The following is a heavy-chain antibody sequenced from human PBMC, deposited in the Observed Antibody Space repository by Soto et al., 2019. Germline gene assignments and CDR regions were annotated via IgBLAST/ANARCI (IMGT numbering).Heavy chain of an antibody. Sequence: PRLSFAASGFTFCSYSMNWVRQAPGKGLEWVSSISSSSSYIYYADSVKGRFTISRDNAKNSLYLQMNSLRAEDTAVYYCARDSVEMATRFAYRGQGTMV. CDR3: ARDSVEMATRFAY. CDR1: GFTFCSYS. CDR2: ISSSSSYI. V-gene: IGHV3-21*01. J-gene: IGHJ4*02. D-gene: IGHD5-12*01.